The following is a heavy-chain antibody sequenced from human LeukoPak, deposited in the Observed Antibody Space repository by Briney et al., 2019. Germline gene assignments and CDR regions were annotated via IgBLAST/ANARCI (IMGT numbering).Heavy chain of an antibody. CDR2: CHDSGRT. CDR1: GVSISGYY. D-gene: IGHD1-14*01. V-gene: IGHV4-59*01. J-gene: IGHJ4*02. Sequence: KTSETLSLTCTVSGVSISGYYWSWIRQPPGKGLEWIGFCHDSGRTNYNPSLNSGGSISLDTSKNQFSLRLRARTAAETAVYYCARWEPTGRPGIGFDYWGQGTLVTVSS. CDR3: ARWEPTGRPGIGFDY.